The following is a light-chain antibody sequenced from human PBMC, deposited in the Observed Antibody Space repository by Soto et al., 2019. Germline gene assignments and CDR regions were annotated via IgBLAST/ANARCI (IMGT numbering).Light chain of an antibody. CDR3: QQYNNWGLS. CDR2: GSS. V-gene: IGKV3D-15*01. J-gene: IGKJ4*01. Sequence: IVMTQSPATLSVSPGEGVTLSCRASENVGTNLAGYQQKPGQAPRLLIYGSSTRAPGIPATFSGSGSGTEFTLTISSLQSEESAIYYCQQYNNWGLSFGGGTKVEIK. CDR1: ENVGTN.